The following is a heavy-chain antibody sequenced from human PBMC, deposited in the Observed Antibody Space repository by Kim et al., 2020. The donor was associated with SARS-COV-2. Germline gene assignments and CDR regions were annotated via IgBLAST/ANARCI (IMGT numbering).Heavy chain of an antibody. CDR2: ST. J-gene: IGHJ4*02. D-gene: IGHD3-22*01. CDR3: ARGVITTGFDY. V-gene: IGHV4-34*01. Sequence: STNYNPSLKSRITISIDTSKNHLSLKLTSVTAADTAVYYCARGVITTGFDYWGQGTLVTVSS.